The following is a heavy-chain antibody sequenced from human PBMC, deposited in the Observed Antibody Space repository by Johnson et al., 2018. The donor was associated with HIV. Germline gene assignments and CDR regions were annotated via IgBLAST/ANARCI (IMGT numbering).Heavy chain of an antibody. J-gene: IGHJ3*02. Sequence: VQLVESGGGLVQPGGSLRLSCAASGFTVSSNYMSWVRQAPGKGLEWVSGISWNSGSIGYADSVKGRFPISRDNAKNSLYLQMNSLRAEDTAVYYCAKDLGIVGAVHRTFDIWGQGTMVTVSS. CDR3: AKDLGIVGAVHRTFDI. CDR2: ISWNSGSI. CDR1: GFTVSSNY. D-gene: IGHD1-26*01. V-gene: IGHV3-9*01.